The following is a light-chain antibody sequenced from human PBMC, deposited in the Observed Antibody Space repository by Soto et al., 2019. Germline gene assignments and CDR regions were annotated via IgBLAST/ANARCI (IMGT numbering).Light chain of an antibody. J-gene: IGKJ4*01. CDR2: DVS. CDR3: QQYDNWPLT. CDR1: RGISNW. V-gene: IGKV1-5*01. Sequence: DIQMTQSPSTLSASVGDRVTITCRASRGISNWLAWYQQKPGKAPKLLIYDVSSLESGVPSRFSGSGSGTEFTLTISSLQPDDSATYYCQQYDNWPLTFGGGTKVDIK.